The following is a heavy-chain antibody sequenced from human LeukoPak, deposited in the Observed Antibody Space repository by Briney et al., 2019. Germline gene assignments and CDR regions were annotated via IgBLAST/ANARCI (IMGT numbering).Heavy chain of an antibody. CDR3: ARAPRGVVVKSDAFDI. J-gene: IGHJ3*02. V-gene: IGHV4-59*01. CDR2: IYYSGST. Sequence: SETLSLTCTVSGGSISSYYWSWIRQPPGKGLEWIGYIYYSGSTNYNPSLKSRVRTSVDTSKKQFSLELSSVTAADTAVYYCARAPRGVVVKSDAFDIWGQGTMVTVSS. D-gene: IGHD2-15*01. CDR1: GGSISSYY.